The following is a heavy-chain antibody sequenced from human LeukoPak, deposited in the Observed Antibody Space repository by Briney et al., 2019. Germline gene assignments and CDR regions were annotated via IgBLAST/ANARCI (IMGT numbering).Heavy chain of an antibody. CDR1: GFTFSSYA. D-gene: IGHD3-3*01. CDR2: ISGSGGST. J-gene: IGHJ4*02. Sequence: GGSLRLSCAASGFTFSSYAMSWVRQAPGKGLEWVSAISGSGGSTYYADSVKGRFTISRDNSKNTLSLQMNSLRAEDTAVYYCTRSGVRFLEWLSTFFDYWGQGTLVTVSS. V-gene: IGHV3-23*01. CDR3: TRSGVRFLEWLSTFFDY.